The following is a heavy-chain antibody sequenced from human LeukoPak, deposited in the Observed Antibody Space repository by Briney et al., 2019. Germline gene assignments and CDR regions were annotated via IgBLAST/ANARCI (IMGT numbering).Heavy chain of an antibody. D-gene: IGHD3-10*01. CDR3: ARSDYHNSGSHTVFDAFDI. J-gene: IGHJ3*02. CDR2: IDDSGNT. CDR1: GGSISRYY. V-gene: IGHV4-59*01. Sequence: KSSETLSLTCTVSGGSISRYYWSWTRRPPGKGLEWIGYIDDSGNTNYNPSLKSQVTISVDKSKNQFSLKLSFVTAADTAMYYCARSDYHNSGSHTVFDAFDIWGQGTRVTVSS.